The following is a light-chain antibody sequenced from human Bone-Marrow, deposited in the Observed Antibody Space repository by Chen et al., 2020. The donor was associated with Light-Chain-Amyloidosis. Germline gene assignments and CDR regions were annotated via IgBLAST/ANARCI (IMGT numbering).Light chain of an antibody. V-gene: IGLV2-14*01. CDR2: EII. J-gene: IGLJ2*01. CDR3: SSYPSTSTLVV. Sequence: QSALTQPASVSGSPGQSIPISCTGTSIDVGGYNSVSLYQPQPGNAPKLMIYEIITRPSGVSNRFSASKSGNTASLTISGLQAEDEAEYYCSSYPSTSTLVVFGGVTKLTVL. CDR1: SIDVGGYNS.